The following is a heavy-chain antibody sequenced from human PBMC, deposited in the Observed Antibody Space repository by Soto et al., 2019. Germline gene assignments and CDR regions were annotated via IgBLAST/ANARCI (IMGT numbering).Heavy chain of an antibody. J-gene: IGHJ4*02. Sequence: QVQLQESGPGLVKPSETLSLTCTVSGGSISSYYWSWIRQPPGKGLEWIGYIYYSGSTNYNPSLKSRVTISVDTSKNQFSLKLSSVTAADPAVYYCARVAVAGFDYWCQGTLVTVSS. CDR3: ARVAVAGFDY. CDR2: IYYSGST. CDR1: GGSISSYY. D-gene: IGHD6-19*01. V-gene: IGHV4-59*08.